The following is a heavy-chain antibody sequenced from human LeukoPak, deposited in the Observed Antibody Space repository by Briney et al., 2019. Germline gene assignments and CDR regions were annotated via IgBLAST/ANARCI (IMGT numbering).Heavy chain of an antibody. CDR1: GFTFSTYW. D-gene: IGHD2/OR15-2a*01. J-gene: IGHJ4*02. CDR3: ARGPMVGTPGIFGY. Sequence: PGGSLRLSCAASGFTFSTYWMHWVRQAPGKGLVWVSRISSDGSSTNYADSVKGRFTISRDNAKNTLYLQMNRLRAEDTAVYYCARGPMVGTPGIFGYWGQGTLVTVSS. V-gene: IGHV3-74*01. CDR2: ISSDGSST.